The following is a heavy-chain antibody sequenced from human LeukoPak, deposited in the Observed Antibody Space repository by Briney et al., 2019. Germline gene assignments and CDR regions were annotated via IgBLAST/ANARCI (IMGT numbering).Heavy chain of an antibody. V-gene: IGHV4-38-2*02. CDR2: IDQSGTT. J-gene: IGHJ4*02. D-gene: IGHD3-9*01. CDR3: GRDRPTGYYDY. CDR1: GYSISSGYY. Sequence: SETLSLTCTVSGYSISSGYYWGWIRQPPGKGLEWIGSIDQSGTTYYHPSLKSRVTISVDTSKNQFSLQLTSVTAADTAVYFCGRDRPTGYYDYWGQGILVTVSS.